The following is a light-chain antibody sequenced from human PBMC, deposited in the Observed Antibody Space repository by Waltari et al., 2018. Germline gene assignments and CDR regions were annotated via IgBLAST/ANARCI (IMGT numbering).Light chain of an antibody. CDR1: QSVSSY. CDR2: DAS. Sequence: ETVLTQSPATLYLSPGERATLSCRASQSVSSYLAWYQQTPGQAPRLLIYDASNRATGIPARFSGSVSGTDFTLTISSLEPEDFGIYFCHQRSDWPPTFGQGTRLETK. CDR3: HQRSDWPPT. V-gene: IGKV3-11*01. J-gene: IGKJ5*01.